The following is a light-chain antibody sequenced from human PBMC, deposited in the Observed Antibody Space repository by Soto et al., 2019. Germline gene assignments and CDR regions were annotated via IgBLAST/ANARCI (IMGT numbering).Light chain of an antibody. CDR3: QHYGGSFI. V-gene: IGKV3-15*01. CDR1: QSLSTN. J-gene: IGKJ3*01. CDR2: GAS. Sequence: EIVMTQSPATLSVSPGEGATLSCRASQSLSTNLAWYQQKPGQAPRLLIYGASTRATGIPARFSGSGSGTDFTLSISRLEPEDFAVYYCQHYGGSFIFGPGTKVDIK.